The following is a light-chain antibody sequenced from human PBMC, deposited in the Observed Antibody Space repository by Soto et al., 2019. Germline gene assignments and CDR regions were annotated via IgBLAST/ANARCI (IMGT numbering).Light chain of an antibody. Sequence: QSALTQPASVSGSPGQSITISCTGTSSDVGAYKYVSWYQQHPGKAPKLMIYEVSNRPSGVSNRFSGSKSGTSASLAISGLQSEDEADYYCAAWDDSLNGYVFGTGTKLTVL. J-gene: IGLJ1*01. CDR3: AAWDDSLNGYV. CDR1: SSDVGAYKY. V-gene: IGLV2-14*01. CDR2: EVS.